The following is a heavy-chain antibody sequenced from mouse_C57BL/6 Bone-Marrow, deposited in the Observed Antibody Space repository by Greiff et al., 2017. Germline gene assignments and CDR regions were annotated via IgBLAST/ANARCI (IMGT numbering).Heavy chain of an antibody. CDR2: IDPEDGDT. J-gene: IGHJ2*01. Sequence: EVKLMESGAELVRPGASVKLSCTASGFNIKDYYMHWVKQRPEQGLEWIGRIDPEDGDTEYAPKFQGKATMTADTSSNTAYLQLSSLTSEDTAVYYCTPYYYGSSYFDYWGQGTTLTVSS. CDR3: TPYYYGSSYFDY. V-gene: IGHV14-1*01. D-gene: IGHD1-1*01. CDR1: GFNIKDYY.